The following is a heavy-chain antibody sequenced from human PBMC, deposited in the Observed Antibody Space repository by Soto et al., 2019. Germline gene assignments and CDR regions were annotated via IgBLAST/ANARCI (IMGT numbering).Heavy chain of an antibody. CDR2: INAGNGNT. V-gene: IGHV1-3*01. D-gene: IGHD1-7*01. CDR1: GYTFTSYA. CDR3: ARSSGTTVEFDY. J-gene: IGHJ4*02. Sequence: ASVKVSCKSSGYTFTSYAMHWVRQAPGQRLEWMGWINAGNGNTKYSQKFQGRVTITRDTSASTAYMELSSLRSEDTAVYYCARSSGTTVEFDYWGRGTLVTVSS.